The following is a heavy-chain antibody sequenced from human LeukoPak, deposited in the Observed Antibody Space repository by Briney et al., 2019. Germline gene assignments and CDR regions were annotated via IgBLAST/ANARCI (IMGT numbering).Heavy chain of an antibody. CDR3: AKGEILYSSSSLDY. Sequence: GGSLRLSCAASGFTFSSYGMHWVRQAPGKGLEWVAFIRYDGSNKYYADSVKGRFTISRDNSKNTLYLQMNSLRAEDTAVYYCAKGEILYSSSSLDYWGQGTLVTVSS. V-gene: IGHV3-30*02. J-gene: IGHJ4*02. CDR2: IRYDGSNK. D-gene: IGHD6-6*01. CDR1: GFTFSSYG.